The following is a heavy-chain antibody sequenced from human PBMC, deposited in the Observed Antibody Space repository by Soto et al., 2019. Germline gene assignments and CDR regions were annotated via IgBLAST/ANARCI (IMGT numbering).Heavy chain of an antibody. V-gene: IGHV3-23*01. J-gene: IGHJ4*02. Sequence: GGSLRLSCAASGFTFSSYAMHWVRQAPGKGLEWVSAISGSGGSTYYADSVKGRFTISRDNSKNTLYLQMNSLRAEDTAVYYCAKIGITMIVVVIPNKGYFDYWGQGTLVTVSS. CDR2: ISGSGGST. D-gene: IGHD3-22*01. CDR3: AKIGITMIVVVIPNKGYFDY. CDR1: GFTFSSYA.